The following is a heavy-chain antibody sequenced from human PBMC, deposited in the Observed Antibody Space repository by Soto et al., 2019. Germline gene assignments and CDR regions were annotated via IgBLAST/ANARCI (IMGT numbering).Heavy chain of an antibody. Sequence: QLQLQESGPGLVKPSETLSLTCTVSGVSLSSSSYYWAWILQPPGKGLEWIGSISHGGSSHYNPSLNSRVTISVDTSKNQFSLKLTSVTAADTAVYYCARQGGSRWFDPWGQGTLVTVSS. V-gene: IGHV4-39*01. J-gene: IGHJ5*02. CDR2: ISHGGSS. CDR1: GVSLSSSSYY. D-gene: IGHD3-16*01. CDR3: ARQGGSRWFDP.